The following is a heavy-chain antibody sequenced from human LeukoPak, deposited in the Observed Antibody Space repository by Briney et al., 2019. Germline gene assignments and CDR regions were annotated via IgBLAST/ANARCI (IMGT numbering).Heavy chain of an antibody. D-gene: IGHD2-2*02. CDR2: IIPIFGTA. J-gene: IGHJ3*02. CDR1: GGTFSSYA. Sequence: PLASAKVSCKASGGTFSSYAISWVRQAPGQGLEWMGGIIPIFGTANYAQKFQGRVTITTDESTSTAYMELSSLRSEDTAVYYCARVVCSSTSCYTGFAFDIWGQGTMVTVSS. CDR3: ARVVCSSTSCYTGFAFDI. V-gene: IGHV1-69*05.